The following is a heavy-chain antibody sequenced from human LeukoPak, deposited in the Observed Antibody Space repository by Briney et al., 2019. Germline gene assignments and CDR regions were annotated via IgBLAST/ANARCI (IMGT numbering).Heavy chain of an antibody. CDR2: IYYSGST. Sequence: SETLSLTCTVSAVSISSSYWSWIRQPPGKGLEWIGCIYYSGSTNYNPSLKSRVTISVDTSKNQFSLKLTSVTAADRAVYYCARYGSGSSHFDYGGQGPLVTVSS. D-gene: IGHD3-10*01. CDR3: ARYGSGSSHFDY. CDR1: AVSISSSY. J-gene: IGHJ4*02. V-gene: IGHV4-59*01.